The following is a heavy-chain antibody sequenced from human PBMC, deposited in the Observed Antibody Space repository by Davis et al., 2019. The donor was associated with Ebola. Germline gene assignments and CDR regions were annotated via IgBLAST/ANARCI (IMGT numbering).Heavy chain of an antibody. CDR3: ASERY. V-gene: IGHV1-18*01. CDR2: ISAYNGNT. Sequence: ASVKVSCKASGYTFISWVRQAPGQGLEWMGWISAYNGNTNYAQKLQGRVTMTTDTSTSTAYMELRSLRSDDTAVYYCASERYWGQGTLVTVSS. J-gene: IGHJ4*02. CDR1: GYTF.